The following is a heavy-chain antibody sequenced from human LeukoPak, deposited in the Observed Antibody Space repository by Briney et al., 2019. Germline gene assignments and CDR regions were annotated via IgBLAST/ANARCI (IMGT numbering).Heavy chain of an antibody. Sequence: SETLSLTCAVYGGSFSGYYWSWIRQPPGKGLEWIGEINRSGSTNYNPSLKSRVTISVDTSKNQFSLKLSSVTAADTAVYYCARYLPGTYYFDYWGQGTLVTVSS. J-gene: IGHJ4*02. V-gene: IGHV4-34*01. CDR3: ARYLPGTYYFDY. CDR1: GGSFSGYY. CDR2: INRSGST. D-gene: IGHD3-10*01.